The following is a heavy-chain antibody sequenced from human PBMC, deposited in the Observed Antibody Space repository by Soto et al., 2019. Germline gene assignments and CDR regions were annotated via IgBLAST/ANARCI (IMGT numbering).Heavy chain of an antibody. J-gene: IGHJ6*03. V-gene: IGHV3-21*01. CDR1: GFTFSSYS. Sequence: GGSLRLSYAASGFTFSSYSMNWVRQAPGKGLEWVSSISSSSSYIYYADSVKGRFTISRDNAKNSLYLQMNSLRAEDTAVYYCARDPRYCSGGSCYPYYYYYYMDVWGKGTTVTVSS. CDR3: ARDPRYCSGGSCYPYYYYYYMDV. D-gene: IGHD2-15*01. CDR2: ISSSSSYI.